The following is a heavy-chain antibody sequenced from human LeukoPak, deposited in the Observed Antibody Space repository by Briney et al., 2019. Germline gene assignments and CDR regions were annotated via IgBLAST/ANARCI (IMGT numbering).Heavy chain of an antibody. D-gene: IGHD3-22*01. CDR2: INPNSGGT. V-gene: IGHV1-2*02. Sequence: WASVKVSCKASGYTFTGYYMHWVRQAPGQGLEWMGWINPNSGGTNYAQKFQGRVTMTRDTSISTAYMELSRLRSDDTAVYYCAREGYYDSSGYSPFDYWGQGTLVTVSS. CDR1: GYTFTGYY. J-gene: IGHJ4*02. CDR3: AREGYYDSSGYSPFDY.